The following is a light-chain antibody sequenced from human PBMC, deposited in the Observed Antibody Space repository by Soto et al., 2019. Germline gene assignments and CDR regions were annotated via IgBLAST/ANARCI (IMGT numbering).Light chain of an antibody. CDR2: GVS. CDR3: SSYSTNNIVV. J-gene: IGLJ2*01. Sequence: QSALTQPASVSGSPGQSITISCTGTSSDLGYANYVSWYQQQPGKAPQLMIYGVSNRPSGVSNRFSGSKSGNTASLTISGLQAEDEADYYCSSYSTNNIVVFGGGTKLTVL. V-gene: IGLV2-14*01. CDR1: SSDLGYANY.